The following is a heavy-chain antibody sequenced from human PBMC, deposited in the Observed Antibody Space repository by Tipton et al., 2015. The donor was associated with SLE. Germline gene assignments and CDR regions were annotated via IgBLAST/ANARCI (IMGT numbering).Heavy chain of an antibody. J-gene: IGHJ3*02. D-gene: IGHD3-10*01. CDR3: ASPLLLWFGEERRGDAFDI. V-gene: IGHV4-39*01. Sequence: GLVKPSETLSLTCTVSGGSISSSSYYWGWIRQPPGKGLEWIGSIYYSGSTYYNPSLKSRVTISVDTSKNQFSLKLSSVTAADTAVYYCASPLLLWFGEERRGDAFDIWGQGTMVTVSS. CDR1: GGSISSSSYY. CDR2: IYYSGST.